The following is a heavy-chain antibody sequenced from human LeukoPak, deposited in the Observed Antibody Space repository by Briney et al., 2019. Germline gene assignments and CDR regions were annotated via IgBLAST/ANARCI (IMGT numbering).Heavy chain of an antibody. CDR3: ARVSGSGSYYIGY. V-gene: IGHV3-53*04. CDR2: IYSGGST. CDR1: GFTVSSNY. J-gene: IGHJ4*02. D-gene: IGHD3-10*01. Sequence: GGSLRLSCAASGFTVSSNYMSWVRQAPGKGLEWVSVIYSGGSTYYADSVKGRFTISRHNSKNTLYLQMNNLRAEDTAVYYCARVSGSGSYYIGYWGQGALVTVSS.